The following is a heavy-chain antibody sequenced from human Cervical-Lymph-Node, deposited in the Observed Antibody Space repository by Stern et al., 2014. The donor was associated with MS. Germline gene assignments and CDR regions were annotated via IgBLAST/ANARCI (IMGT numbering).Heavy chain of an antibody. Sequence: QVQLGQSGAEVKKPGSSVNVSCKASGGTFSSTYAITWMRQAPGQGLEGMGRIIPILGLPYYAQKFQGRVTITADTSTSTAYMGLSSLRSEDTAVYYCARGAVSNRAAATLHNLFDSWGQGTLVTVSS. CDR1: GGTFSSTYA. CDR2: IIPILGLP. V-gene: IGHV1-69*09. CDR3: ARGAVSNRAAATLHNLFDS. J-gene: IGHJ5*01. D-gene: IGHD2-15*01.